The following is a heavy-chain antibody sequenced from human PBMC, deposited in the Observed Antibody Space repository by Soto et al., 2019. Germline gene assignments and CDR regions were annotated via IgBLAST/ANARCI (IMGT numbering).Heavy chain of an antibody. D-gene: IGHD6-13*01. CDR1: GYTCTSYY. Sequence: SVKVSCKASGYTCTSYYMHWVRQAPGQGLEWMGIINPSGGSTSYAQKFQGRVTMTRDTSTSTVYMELSSLRSEDTAVYYCARDSGKGVEAFDIWGQGTMVTVSS. CDR2: INPSGGST. V-gene: IGHV1-46*03. CDR3: ARDSGKGVEAFDI. J-gene: IGHJ3*02.